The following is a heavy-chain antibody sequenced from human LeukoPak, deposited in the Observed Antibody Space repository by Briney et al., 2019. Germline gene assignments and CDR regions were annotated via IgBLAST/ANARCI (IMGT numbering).Heavy chain of an antibody. CDR3: ARAQARPYYYYMDV. D-gene: IGHD6-6*01. Sequence: GGSLRLSCAASGFTFRRYTLNWVRQAPGKGLEWISYIGSDNTTIDYADFVKGRFTISRDNAKNSLYLQMNSLRAEDTAVYYCARAQARPYYYYMDVWGKGTTVTVSS. CDR1: GFTFRRYT. V-gene: IGHV3-48*01. CDR2: IGSDNTTI. J-gene: IGHJ6*03.